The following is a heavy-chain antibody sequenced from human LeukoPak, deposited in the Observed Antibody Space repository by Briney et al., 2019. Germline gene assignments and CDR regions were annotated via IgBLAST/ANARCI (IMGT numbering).Heavy chain of an antibody. V-gene: IGHV4-59*08. CDR3: ARVKTTIFDFDL. J-gene: IGHJ2*01. D-gene: IGHD3-3*01. CDR2: IYYSGST. Sequence: QASETLSLTCTVSGGSISSYYWSWIRQPPGKGLEWIGYIYYSGSTNYNPSLKSRVTISVDTSKNQFSLKLSSVTATDTAVYYCARVKTTIFDFDLWGRGTLVTVSS. CDR1: GGSISSYY.